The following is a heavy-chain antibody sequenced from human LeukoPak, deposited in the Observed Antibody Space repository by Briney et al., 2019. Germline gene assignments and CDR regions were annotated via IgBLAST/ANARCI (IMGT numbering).Heavy chain of an antibody. CDR1: GGSISSYY. D-gene: IGHD5-24*01. CDR2: IYYSGST. V-gene: IGHV4-59*01. CDR3: ARERRXGYNRAVDY. Sequence: PSETLSLTCTVSGGSISSYYWSWIRQPPGKGLEWIGYIYYSGSTNYNPSLKSRVTISVDTSKNQFSLKLSSVTAADTAVYYCARERRXGYNRAVDYWGQGTLVTVSS. J-gene: IGHJ4*02.